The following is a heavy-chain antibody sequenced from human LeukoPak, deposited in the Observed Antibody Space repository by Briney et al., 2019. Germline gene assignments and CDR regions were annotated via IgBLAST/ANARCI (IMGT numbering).Heavy chain of an antibody. Sequence: TSETLSLTCTVSGGSISSYYWSWIRQPPGKGLEWIGSIYYSGSTYYNPSLKSRVTISVDTSKNQFSLKLSSVTAADTVVYYCMVRGYLYYYYYMDVWGKGTTVTISS. D-gene: IGHD3-10*01. CDR1: GGSISSYY. CDR3: MVRGYLYYYYYMDV. V-gene: IGHV4-59*05. J-gene: IGHJ6*03. CDR2: IYYSGST.